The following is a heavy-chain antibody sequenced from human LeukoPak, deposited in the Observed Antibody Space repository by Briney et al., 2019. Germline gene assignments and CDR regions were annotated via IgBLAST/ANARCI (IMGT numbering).Heavy chain of an antibody. J-gene: IGHJ4*02. V-gene: IGHV1-69*13. CDR1: GCTFSSYA. Sequence: ASVKVSCKASGCTFSSYAISWVRQAPGQGLEWMGGVIPIFGTANYAQKFQGRVTITADDSTSTAYMELSSLRSEDTAVYYCARDRDDYNYNYWGQGTLVTVSS. CDR3: ARDRDDYNYNY. D-gene: IGHD5-24*01. CDR2: VIPIFGTA.